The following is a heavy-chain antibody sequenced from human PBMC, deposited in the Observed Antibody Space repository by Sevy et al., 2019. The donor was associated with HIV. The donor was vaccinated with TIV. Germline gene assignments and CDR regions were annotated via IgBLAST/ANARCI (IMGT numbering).Heavy chain of an antibody. V-gene: IGHV3-30-3*01. CDR3: ARVAVSYCTNDCYHRFDY. CDR2: MSYDGTYK. J-gene: IGHJ4*02. D-gene: IGHD2-8*01. Sequence: GGSLRLSCAVSGFSFSHYAFHWVRQAPGKGLEWVSLMSYDGTYKYYADSVKGRFTISIDNSKNTLYLQMNSLRGNDTAVYYCARVAVSYCTNDCYHRFDYWGPGALVTVSS. CDR1: GFSFSHYA.